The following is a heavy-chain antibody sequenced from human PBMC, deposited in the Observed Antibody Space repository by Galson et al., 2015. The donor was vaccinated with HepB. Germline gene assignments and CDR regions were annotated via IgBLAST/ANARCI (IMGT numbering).Heavy chain of an antibody. CDR1: GFTFSSYT. J-gene: IGHJ4*02. V-gene: IGHV3-23*01. CDR3: VRMKAGIAVD. Sequence: SLRLSCAASGFTFSSYTMSWVRQTPGKGLEWVSAISGSGGSTYYADSVKGRFTISRDNSKNTLYLQMNSLRAEDTAVYYCVRMKAGIAVDWGQGTLVAVSS. CDR2: ISGSGGST. D-gene: IGHD6-19*01.